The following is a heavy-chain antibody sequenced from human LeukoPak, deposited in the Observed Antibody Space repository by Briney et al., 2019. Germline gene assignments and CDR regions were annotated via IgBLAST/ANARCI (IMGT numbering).Heavy chain of an antibody. D-gene: IGHD3-10*01. Sequence: GRSLRLSCAASGFTFSSYGMHWVRQAPGKGLEWVAVIWYDGSNKYYADSVKGRFTISRDNSENTLYLQMNSLRAEDTAVYYCARDITGDLYYFDYWGQGTLVTVSS. J-gene: IGHJ4*02. CDR2: IWYDGSNK. CDR1: GFTFSSYG. CDR3: ARDITGDLYYFDY. V-gene: IGHV3-33*01.